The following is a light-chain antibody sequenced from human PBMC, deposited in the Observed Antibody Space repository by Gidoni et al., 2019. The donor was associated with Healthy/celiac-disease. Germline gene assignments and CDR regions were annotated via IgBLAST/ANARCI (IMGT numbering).Light chain of an antibody. Sequence: DIVMTQSPLSLPVTPGEPASISCRSSQSLLHSNGYNSLDWYLQKPGQSPQLLIYLGSNRASGVPDRFSGSGSGTEFTLKISRVEAEDVGVYYCMQALQTPWTFGQXTKVEIK. CDR2: LGS. CDR1: QSLLHSNGYNS. J-gene: IGKJ1*01. CDR3: MQALQTPWT. V-gene: IGKV2-28*01.